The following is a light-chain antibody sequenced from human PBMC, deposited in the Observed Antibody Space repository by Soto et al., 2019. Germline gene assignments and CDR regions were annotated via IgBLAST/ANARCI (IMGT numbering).Light chain of an antibody. Sequence: QSVLTQPASVSGSPGQSITISCTGTSSDVGGYDYVSWHQHHPGKAPKLTIYEVSNRPSGVSNRFSGSKSGNTASLTISGLQAEDEAEYYCSSYTSSSTDVSGTGTKVTVL. CDR1: SSDVGGYDY. CDR3: SSYTSSSTDV. J-gene: IGLJ1*01. CDR2: EVS. V-gene: IGLV2-14*01.